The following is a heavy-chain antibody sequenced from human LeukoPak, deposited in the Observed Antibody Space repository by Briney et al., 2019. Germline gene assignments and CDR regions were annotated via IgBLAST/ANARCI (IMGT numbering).Heavy chain of an antibody. CDR3: ARDRADIRSYVHYYYYMDV. V-gene: IGHV1-2*02. CDR2: INPNSGGT. J-gene: IGHJ6*03. Sequence: ASVKVSCKASGYTFTGYYMHWVRQAPGQGLEWMGWINPNSGGTNYAQKFQGRVTMTRDTSISTAYMELSRLRSDDTAVYYCARDRADIRSYVHYYYYMDVWGKGTTVTVSS. D-gene: IGHD1-26*01. CDR1: GYTFTGYY.